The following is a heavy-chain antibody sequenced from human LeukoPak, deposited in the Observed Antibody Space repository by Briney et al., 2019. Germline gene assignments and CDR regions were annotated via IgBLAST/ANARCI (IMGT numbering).Heavy chain of an antibody. Sequence: SETLSLTCAVYGGSFSGYYWSWIRQPPGKGLEWIGEINHSGSTNYNPSLKSRVTISVDTSKNQFSLKLSSVTAADTAVYYCARGSGLMVVTAIANWFDPWGQGTLVTVSS. D-gene: IGHD2-21*02. CDR1: GGSFSGYY. CDR3: ARGSGLMVVTAIANWFDP. V-gene: IGHV4-34*01. J-gene: IGHJ5*02. CDR2: INHSGST.